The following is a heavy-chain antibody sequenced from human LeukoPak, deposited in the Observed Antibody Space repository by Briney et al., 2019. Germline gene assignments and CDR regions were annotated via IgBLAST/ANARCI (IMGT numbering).Heavy chain of an antibody. CDR1: GGSFSGYY. CDR2: INHSGST. J-gene: IGHJ4*02. CDR3: ERPPRSCRRVGGTQ. D-gene: IGHD2-15*01. Sequence: SETLSLTCAVYGGSFSGYYWSWIRQPPGKGLEWLGEINHSGSTNYNPSLKSRVTISVDTSKNQISLKLSSETAAATAAYLCERPPRSCRRVGGTQWCQGTMVIIAS. V-gene: IGHV4-34*01.